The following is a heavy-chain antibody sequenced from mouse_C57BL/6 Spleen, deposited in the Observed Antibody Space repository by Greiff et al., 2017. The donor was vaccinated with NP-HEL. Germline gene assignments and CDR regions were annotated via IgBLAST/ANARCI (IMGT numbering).Heavy chain of an antibody. D-gene: IGHD1-1*01. CDR2: IRLKSDNYAT. Sequence: EVKVEESGGGLVQPGGSMKLSCVASGFTFSNYWMNWVRQSPEKGLEWVAQIRLKSDNYATHYAESVKGRFTISRDDSKSSVYLQMNNLRAEDNGIYYCTEIYYYGSLAYWGQGTLVTVSA. CDR3: TEIYYYGSLAY. V-gene: IGHV6-3*01. J-gene: IGHJ3*01. CDR1: GFTFSNYW.